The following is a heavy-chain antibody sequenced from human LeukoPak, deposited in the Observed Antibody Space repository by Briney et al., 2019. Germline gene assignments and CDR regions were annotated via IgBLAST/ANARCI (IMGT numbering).Heavy chain of an antibody. V-gene: IGHV4-39*01. D-gene: IGHD3-10*01. CDR2: IYYSGST. CDR3: ARQVERIWFGEPRGYFDY. Sequence: PSETLSLTCTVSGGSISSSSYYWGWIRQPPGKGLEWIGSIYYSGSTYYNPSLKSRVTISVDTSKNQFSLKLSSVTAADTAVYYCARQVERIWFGEPRGYFDYWGQGTLVTVSS. CDR1: GGSISSSSYY. J-gene: IGHJ4*02.